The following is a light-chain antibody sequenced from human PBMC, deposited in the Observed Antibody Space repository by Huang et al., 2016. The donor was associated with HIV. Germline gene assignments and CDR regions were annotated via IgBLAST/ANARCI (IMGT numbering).Light chain of an antibody. CDR2: NAF. Sequence: EIVLTQSPGTLSLSPGERATLSCRASQTVSNSNLAWFQQKAGQAPRLLIYNAFRRATGIPERLSGSGSGTDFTLTISRLEPEDFAVYYCQQYGTSPRTFGQGTKLDIK. J-gene: IGKJ1*01. CDR3: QQYGTSPRT. V-gene: IGKV3-20*01. CDR1: QTVSNSN.